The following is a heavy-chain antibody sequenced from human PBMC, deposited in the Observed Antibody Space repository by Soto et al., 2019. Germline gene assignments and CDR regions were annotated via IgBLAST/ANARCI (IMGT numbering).Heavy chain of an antibody. J-gene: IGHJ4*02. CDR3: ARETGDCSSTSCYGHDY. D-gene: IGHD2-2*01. Sequence: GASVKVSCKASGYTFTSYAMHWVRQAPGQRLEWMGWINAGNGNTKYSQKFQGRVTITRDTSASTAYMELSSLRSEDTAVYYCARETGDCSSTSCYGHDYWGQGTLVTVSS. V-gene: IGHV1-3*01. CDR2: INAGNGNT. CDR1: GYTFTSYA.